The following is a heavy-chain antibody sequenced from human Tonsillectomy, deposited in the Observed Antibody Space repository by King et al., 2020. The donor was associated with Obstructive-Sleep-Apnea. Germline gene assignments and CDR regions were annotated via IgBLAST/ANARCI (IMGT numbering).Heavy chain of an antibody. CDR2: ISAYNGDT. CDR1: GYTFNSYG. D-gene: IGHD2-21*01. J-gene: IGHJ4*02. V-gene: IGHV1-18*01. Sequence: VQLVQSGAEVTKPGASVKVSCKASGYTFNSYGVSWVRQAPGQGLEWMGWISAYNGDTNYAQEFQGRVTLTPDTSTSTAYMELRSLRSDDTAVYYCARDQGGSVILNFYWGQGTPVIVSS. CDR3: ARDQGGSVILNFY.